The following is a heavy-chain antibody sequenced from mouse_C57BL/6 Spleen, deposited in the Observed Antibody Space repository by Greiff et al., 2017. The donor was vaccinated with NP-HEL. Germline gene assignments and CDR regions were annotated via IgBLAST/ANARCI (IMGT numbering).Heavy chain of an antibody. CDR1: GYTFTSYT. D-gene: IGHD4-1*01. J-gene: IGHJ2*01. Sequence: LVESGAELARPGASVKMSCKASGYTFTSYTMHWVKQRPGQGLEWIGYINPSSGYTKYNQKFKDKATLTADKSSSTAYMQLSSLTSEDSAVYYCARTNWDGYWGQGTTLTVSS. CDR2: INPSSGYT. CDR3: ARTNWDGY. V-gene: IGHV1-4*01.